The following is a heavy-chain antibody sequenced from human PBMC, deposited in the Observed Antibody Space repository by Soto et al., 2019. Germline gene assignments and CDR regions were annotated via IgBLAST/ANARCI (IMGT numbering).Heavy chain of an antibody. CDR3: ARIYPHDLIVESTENWYFDL. V-gene: IGHV1-69*01. Sequence: QVQLVQSGAEVKKPGSSVKVSCKGSGGTVSSSAISWVRQAPGQGLEWMGGIIPIFGTANSAQKFQGRVTITADESTSTASMELSGLRSEDTAVYYCARIYPHDLIVESTENWYFDLWGGGTLVTVSS. J-gene: IGHJ2*01. CDR1: GGTVSSSA. CDR2: IIPIFGTA. D-gene: IGHD1-26*01.